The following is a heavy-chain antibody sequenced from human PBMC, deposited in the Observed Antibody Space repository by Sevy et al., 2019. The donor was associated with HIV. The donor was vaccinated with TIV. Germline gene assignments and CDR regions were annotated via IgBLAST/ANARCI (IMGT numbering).Heavy chain of an antibody. Sequence: GGSLRLSCVASDFSVSSDWMIRVRQVPRKGLEWVSPMDTDKYGRYYTDSVRGRFSISRDSAKNTVYLQMNSLRAEDTGVYYCARERLHRGGYYGIDVWGQGTTVTVSS. CDR1: DFSVSSDW. J-gene: IGHJ6*02. CDR2: MDTDKYGR. V-gene: IGHV3-74*01. CDR3: ARERLHRGGYYGIDV. D-gene: IGHD4-4*01.